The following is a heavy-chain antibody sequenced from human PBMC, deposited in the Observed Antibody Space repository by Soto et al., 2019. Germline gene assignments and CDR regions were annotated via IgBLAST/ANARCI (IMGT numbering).Heavy chain of an antibody. CDR3: ARGTGALTYFYDSSGGYYGMDV. CDR2: ISYHGSNK. Sequence: GGSLRLSCAASGFTFSTSAMHWVRQAPGKGLEWVALISYHGSNKYYTDSVEGRFTISRDNSKNTVHLQMNSLRAEDTAAYYCARGTGALTYFYDSSGGYYGMDVWGQGTTVTVSS. V-gene: IGHV3-30-3*01. J-gene: IGHJ6*02. D-gene: IGHD3-22*01. CDR1: GFTFSTSA.